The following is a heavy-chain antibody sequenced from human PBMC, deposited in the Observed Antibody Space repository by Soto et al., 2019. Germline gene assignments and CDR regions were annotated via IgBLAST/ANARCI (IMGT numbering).Heavy chain of an antibody. J-gene: IGHJ4*02. CDR1: GASSTFGGYS. V-gene: IGHV4-30-2*01. Sequence: TLYLTCTVYGASSTFGGYSWSWIRQTPGKGLEWIGYINHLETTFYNPSFESRLTLSIDRAKNQFSLKLHSMSAADRAVYFFVMRGGSESFDYWCQGIFVTRSS. CDR3: VMRGGSESFDY. CDR2: INHLETT. D-gene: IGHD1-26*01.